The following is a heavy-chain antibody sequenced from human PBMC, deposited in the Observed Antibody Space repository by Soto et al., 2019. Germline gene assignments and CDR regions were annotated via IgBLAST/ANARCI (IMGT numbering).Heavy chain of an antibody. CDR3: ARGNHYYDSSGYYYLDY. D-gene: IGHD3-22*01. CDR2: INHSGST. CDR1: GGSFSGYY. Sequence: SETLSLTCAVYGGSFSGYYWSWIRQPPGKGLEWIGEINHSGSTNYNPSLKSRVTISVDTSKNQFSLTLSSVTAADTAVYYCARGNHYYDSSGYYYLDYWGQGTPVTVSS. V-gene: IGHV4-34*01. J-gene: IGHJ4*02.